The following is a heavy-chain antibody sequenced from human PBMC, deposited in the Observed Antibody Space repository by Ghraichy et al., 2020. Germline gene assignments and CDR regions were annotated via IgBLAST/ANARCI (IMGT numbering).Heavy chain of an antibody. CDR2: IYYSGST. CDR3: ARSGDCSGGSCYLGSNWFDP. V-gene: IGHV4-59*01. D-gene: IGHD2-15*01. CDR1: GGSISSYY. J-gene: IGHJ5*02. Sequence: SETLSLTCTVSGGSISSYYWSWIRQPPGKGLEWIGYIYYSGSTNYNPSLKSRVTISVDTSKNQFSLKLSSVTAADTAVYYCARSGDCSGGSCYLGSNWFDPWGQGTLVTVSS.